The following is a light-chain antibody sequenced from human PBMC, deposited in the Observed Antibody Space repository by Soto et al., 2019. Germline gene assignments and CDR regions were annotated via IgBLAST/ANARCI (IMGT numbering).Light chain of an antibody. J-gene: IGKJ2*01. CDR2: GAS. CDR1: QSVSSSY. Sequence: EIVLTQSPGTLSLSPGERATLSCRASQSVSSSYLAWYQQKPGQAPRLLIYGASSRATGIPDRFSGSGSGTDFTITISRLEPEDFAEYYCQQYGSSHTFGQGTKLEIK. CDR3: QQYGSSHT. V-gene: IGKV3-20*01.